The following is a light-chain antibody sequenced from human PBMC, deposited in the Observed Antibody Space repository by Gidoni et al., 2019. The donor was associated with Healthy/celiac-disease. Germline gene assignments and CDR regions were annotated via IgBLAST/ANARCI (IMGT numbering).Light chain of an antibody. Sequence: EIVLTQSPGTLSLSPGERATLSCRASQSVSSSYLAWYQQKPGQAPRLLIYGASSRATGIPDRFSGSGSGTDFTLTISRLEPEDFAVYYCQQYGSSEVTFXPXTKVXIK. V-gene: IGKV3-20*01. J-gene: IGKJ3*01. CDR1: QSVSSSY. CDR2: GAS. CDR3: QQYGSSEVT.